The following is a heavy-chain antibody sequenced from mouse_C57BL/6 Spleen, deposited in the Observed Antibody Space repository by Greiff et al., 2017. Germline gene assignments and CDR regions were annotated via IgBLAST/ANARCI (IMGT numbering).Heavy chain of an antibody. CDR2: IYPGDGDT. Sequence: VPLQESGAELVEPWASVKISCKTFGCAFRSYWMNWVKQRPGKGLEWIGQIYPGDGDTNYNGKFKGKATLTADKSSSTAYMQLSSLTSEDSAVYFCARGGLSYAMDYWGQGTSVTVSS. J-gene: IGHJ4*01. CDR1: GCAFRSYW. D-gene: IGHD1-1*02. CDR3: ARGGLSYAMDY. V-gene: IGHV1-80*01.